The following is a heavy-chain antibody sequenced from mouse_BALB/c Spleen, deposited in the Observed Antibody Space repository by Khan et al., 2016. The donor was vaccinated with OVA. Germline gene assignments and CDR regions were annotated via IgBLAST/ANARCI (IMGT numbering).Heavy chain of an antibody. J-gene: IGHJ4*01. CDR1: EFSLTNYG. Sequence: QVQLKESGPGLVAPSQSLSITCTVSEFSLTNYGVSWVRQPPGKGLEWLGVIWADGSTTYNSALMSRLIISKDKSKSQVFLKMHSLQTDDTAMNYCATIYYGERYYAMEYWGQGTSVTVSS. CDR3: ATIYYGERYYAMEY. CDR2: IWADGST. D-gene: IGHD2-13*01. V-gene: IGHV2-9*02.